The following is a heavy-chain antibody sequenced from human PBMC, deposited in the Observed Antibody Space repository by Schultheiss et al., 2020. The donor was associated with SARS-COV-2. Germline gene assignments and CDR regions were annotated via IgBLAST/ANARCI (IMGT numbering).Heavy chain of an antibody. CDR3: ASLGGDYGDYIYYYYGMDV. Sequence: GGSLRLSCAASGFTFSDHYMSWIRQAPGKGLEWLSYISSSGNTIYYADSVKGRFTISRDNAKNSLFLQMNSLTTEDTAVYYCASLGGDYGDYIYYYYGMDVWGQGTTVTVSS. CDR2: ISSSGNTI. D-gene: IGHD4-17*01. J-gene: IGHJ6*02. V-gene: IGHV3-11*04. CDR1: GFTFSDHY.